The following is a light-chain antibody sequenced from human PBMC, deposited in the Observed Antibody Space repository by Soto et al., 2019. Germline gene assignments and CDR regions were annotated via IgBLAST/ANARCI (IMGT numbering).Light chain of an antibody. CDR3: QQYDSYSWT. V-gene: IGKV1-5*01. CDR2: DAS. J-gene: IGKJ1*01. Sequence: DIQMTQPPSTLSASVGDRVTITCRASQSISSWLAWYQQKPGKAPKLLIYDASSLESGVPSRFSGSGSGTEFTLTISSLQTDDFATYYCQQYDSYSWTFGQGTKVDIK. CDR1: QSISSW.